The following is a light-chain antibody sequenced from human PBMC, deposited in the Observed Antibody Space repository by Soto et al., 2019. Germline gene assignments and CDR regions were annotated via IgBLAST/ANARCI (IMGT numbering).Light chain of an antibody. CDR1: SSDVGGYNY. J-gene: IGLJ1*01. CDR2: EVS. CDR3: SSYTASSTYV. V-gene: IGLV2-14*01. Sequence: QSALTQPASASGSPGQSITISCTGTSSDVGGYNYVSWFQHHPGKAPKLMIYEVSNWPSGVSNRFSGSKSGNTASLTISGLQAEDEADYYCSSYTASSTYVFGAGTKVTVL.